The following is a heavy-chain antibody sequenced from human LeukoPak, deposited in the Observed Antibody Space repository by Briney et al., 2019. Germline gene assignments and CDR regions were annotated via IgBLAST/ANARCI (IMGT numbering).Heavy chain of an antibody. CDR2: ISWDGGST. CDR1: GFTFDDYA. J-gene: IGHJ4*02. D-gene: IGHD3-10*01. Sequence: GGSLRLSCAASGFTFDDYAMHWVRQAPGKGLEWVSLISWDGGSTYYADSVKGRFTISRDNSKNSLYLQMNSLRAEDTALYYCAKDIYGSGSYSYDYWGQGTLVTVSS. CDR3: AKDIYGSGSYSYDY. V-gene: IGHV3-43D*03.